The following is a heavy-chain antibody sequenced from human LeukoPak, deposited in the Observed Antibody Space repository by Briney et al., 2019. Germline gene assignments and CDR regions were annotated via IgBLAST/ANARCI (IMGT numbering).Heavy chain of an antibody. D-gene: IGHD1-1*01. J-gene: IGHJ6*03. CDR2: IYAGGTT. CDR3: ARYDNIQGYMDV. V-gene: IGHV3-66*02. Sequence: GGSLSLSCAGSGFTVSSNYVNWVRQAPGKGLEWVSIIYAGGTTVLTDSVKGRFSISRDDSKNTLYLQMNSLRVEDTAVYYCARYDNIQGYMDVWGTGTTVTVFS. CDR1: GFTVSSNY.